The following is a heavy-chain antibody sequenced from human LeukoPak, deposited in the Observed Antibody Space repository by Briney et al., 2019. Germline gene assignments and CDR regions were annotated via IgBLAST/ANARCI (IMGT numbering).Heavy chain of an antibody. D-gene: IGHD6-6*01. CDR3: ARRYSSSSGLGY. CDR1: GYTFTAYY. Sequence: ASVKVSWKASGYTFTAYYIHWVRQAPGQGLEWMGWINPNSGGTNSAQKFQGRVTMTRDTSITTAYMELSSLRSDDTAVYYCARRYSSSSGLGYWGQGTLVTVSS. J-gene: IGHJ4*02. V-gene: IGHV1-2*02. CDR2: INPNSGGT.